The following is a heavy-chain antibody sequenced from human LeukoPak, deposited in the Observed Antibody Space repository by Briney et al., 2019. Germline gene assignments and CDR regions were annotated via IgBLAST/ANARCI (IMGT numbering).Heavy chain of an antibody. J-gene: IGHJ4*02. V-gene: IGHV1-3*01. D-gene: IGHD6-19*01. CDR3: ARDLGASSGWYY. CDR1: GSTFNSYA. Sequence: ASVKVSCKASGSTFNSYAISWVRQAPGQGLEWMGWINAGNGNTKYSQKFQGRVTITRDTSASTAYMELSSLRSEDTAVYYCARDLGASSGWYYWGQGTLVTVSS. CDR2: INAGNGNT.